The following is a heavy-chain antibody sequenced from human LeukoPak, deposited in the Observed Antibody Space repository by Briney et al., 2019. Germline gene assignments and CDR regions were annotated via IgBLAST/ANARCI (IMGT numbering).Heavy chain of an antibody. CDR2: INSYNCNT. J-gene: IGHJ4*02. Sequence: ASVKVSCKASGYTFTSYGISWVRQAPGQGLDWMGWINSYNCNTNYAQKLQGRVTMTTDTSTSTAYMELRSLRSDDTAVYYCARGIRDYYDSSGYHYWGQGTLVTVSS. D-gene: IGHD3-22*01. CDR3: ARGIRDYYDSSGYHY. CDR1: GYTFTSYG. V-gene: IGHV1-18*01.